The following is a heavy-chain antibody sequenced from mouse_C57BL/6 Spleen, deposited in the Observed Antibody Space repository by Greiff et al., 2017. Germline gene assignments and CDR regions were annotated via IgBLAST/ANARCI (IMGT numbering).Heavy chain of an antibody. D-gene: IGHD1-1*01. CDR3: ARYSDYYGSSYAMDY. J-gene: IGHJ4*01. CDR1: GYTFTSYD. Sequence: QVQLQQSGPELVKPGASVKLSCKASGYTFTSYDINWVKQRPGQGLEWIGWIYPRDGSTKYNEKFKGKATLTVDTYSGTAYMELHSLTSDDSAVYFCARYSDYYGSSYAMDYWGQGTSVTVSS. CDR2: IYPRDGST. V-gene: IGHV1-85*01.